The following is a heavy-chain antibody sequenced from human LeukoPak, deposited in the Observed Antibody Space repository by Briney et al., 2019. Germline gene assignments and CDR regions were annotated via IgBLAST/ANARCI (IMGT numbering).Heavy chain of an antibody. V-gene: IGHV3-30*02. CDR1: GFTFNRRG. D-gene: IGHD2-21*01. J-gene: IGHJ4*02. CDR3: AKDGDDCIDY. CDR2: IRYDGGEN. Sequence: AGSLRLSCAASGFTFNRRGMHWVRQAPGKGLEWVAFIRYDGGENCYADFAKGRFTISGDNSKNSLSLQLNTLRAEDTALYYCAKDGDDCIDYWGPGTLVTVAS.